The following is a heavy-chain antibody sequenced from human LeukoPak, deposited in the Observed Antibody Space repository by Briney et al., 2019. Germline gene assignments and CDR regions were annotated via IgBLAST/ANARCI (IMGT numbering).Heavy chain of an antibody. V-gene: IGHV3-23*01. Sequence: SGGSLRLSCAASGFSFSTFAMKWVRLAPGKGLEWVSSISGSGGNTYYADSVNGRVTISRDNSMDTLYLHINGLRLEDTATYFCARSGSGEYHYYYYHMDAWGKGTTVTVSS. CDR2: ISGSGGNT. D-gene: IGHD3-10*01. CDR1: GFSFSTFA. CDR3: ARSGSGEYHYYYYHMDA. J-gene: IGHJ6*03.